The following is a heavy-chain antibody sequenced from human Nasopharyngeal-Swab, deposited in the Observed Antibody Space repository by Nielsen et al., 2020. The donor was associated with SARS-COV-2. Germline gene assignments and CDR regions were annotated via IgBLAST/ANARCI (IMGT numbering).Heavy chain of an antibody. CDR1: GGSISSYY. Sequence: ETLSLTCTVSGGSISSYYWSWIRQPPGKGLEWIGYIYYSGSTNYNPSLKSRVTISVDTSKNQFSLKLSSVTAADTAVYYCARVYSTTAHYYYGMDVWGQGTTVTVSS. J-gene: IGHJ6*02. D-gene: IGHD2-2*01. V-gene: IGHV4-59*01. CDR2: IYYSGST. CDR3: ARVYSTTAHYYYGMDV.